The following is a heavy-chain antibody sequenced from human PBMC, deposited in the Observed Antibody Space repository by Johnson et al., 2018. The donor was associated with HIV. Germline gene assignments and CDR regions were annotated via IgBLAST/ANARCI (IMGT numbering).Heavy chain of an antibody. CDR2: ISGSGGST. CDR3: AREGFFTSSSCHVAFDI. Sequence: VQLVESGGGLVQPGGSLRLSCAASGFTFSSYAMSWVRQAPGKGLEWVSAISGSGGSTYYADSVKGRFTISRDNSKNTLYLQMSSLGAEETALYYCAREGFFTSSSCHVAFDIWGQGTMVTVSS. J-gene: IGHJ3*02. CDR1: GFTFSSYA. D-gene: IGHD2-2*01. V-gene: IGHV3-23*04.